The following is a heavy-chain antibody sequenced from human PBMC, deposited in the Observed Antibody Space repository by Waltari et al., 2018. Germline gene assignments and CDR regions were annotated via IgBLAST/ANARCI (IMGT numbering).Heavy chain of an antibody. V-gene: IGHV2-26*04. CDR2: IFSNDEK. J-gene: IGHJ4*02. D-gene: IGHD6-13*01. Sequence: QVTLKESGPVLVKPTETLTLTCTVSGFSLSNARMGVSWIRQPPGKALEWLAHIFSNDEKSYSTSLKSRLTISKDTSKSQVVLTMTNMDPVDTATYYCAWSKTAAVGILDYFDYWGQGTLVTVSS. CDR1: GFSLSNARMG. CDR3: AWSKTAAVGILDYFDY.